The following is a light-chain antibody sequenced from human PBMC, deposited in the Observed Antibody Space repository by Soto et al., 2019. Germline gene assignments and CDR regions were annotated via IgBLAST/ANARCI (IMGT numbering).Light chain of an antibody. CDR1: QSVSSSY. Sequence: EIGLTQAPGTLSLSPGERATLSCRASQSVSSSYLAWYQQKPGQAPRLLIYGASSRATGIPDRFSGSGSGTDFTLTISRLEPEDFALYYCQQYGYSPITFGQGTRLEI. J-gene: IGKJ5*01. CDR3: QQYGYSPIT. V-gene: IGKV3-20*01. CDR2: GAS.